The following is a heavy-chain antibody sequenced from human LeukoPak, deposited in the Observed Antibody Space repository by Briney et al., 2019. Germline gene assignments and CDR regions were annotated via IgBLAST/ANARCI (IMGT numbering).Heavy chain of an antibody. J-gene: IGHJ5*02. CDR2: ISGSGTIT. V-gene: IGHV3-23*01. CDR1: GFTFSSYA. Sequence: GGSLRLSCAASGFTFSSYAMSWVRQAPGKGLESVSTISGSGTITYYADSVKGRFTISRDNSKNTLYLQMNSLRAEDTAVYYCAKYGPIVVVPAALDPWGQGTLVTVSS. CDR3: AKYGPIVVVPAALDP. D-gene: IGHD2-2*01.